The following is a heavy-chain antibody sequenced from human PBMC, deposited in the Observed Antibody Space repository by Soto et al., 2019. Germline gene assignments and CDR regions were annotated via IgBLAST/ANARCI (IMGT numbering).Heavy chain of an antibody. D-gene: IGHD4-17*01. J-gene: IGHJ6*02. Sequence: SGSLSLTCAVCGGTICISFWGWTWQHPGKGLEWIGYIYYSGSTNYNPSLKSRVTISVDTSKNQFSLKLSSVTAADTAVYYCARDYGDYDFGLYGMDVWGQGTTVTLSS. CDR1: GGTICISF. V-gene: IGHV4-59*01. CDR3: ARDYGDYDFGLYGMDV. CDR2: IYYSGST.